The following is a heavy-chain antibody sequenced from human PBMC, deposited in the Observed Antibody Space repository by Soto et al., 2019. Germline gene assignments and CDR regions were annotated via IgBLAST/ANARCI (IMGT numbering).Heavy chain of an antibody. D-gene: IGHD3-10*01. J-gene: IGHJ6*02. Sequence: GESLKISCKGSGYSFTSYWISWVRQMPGKGLEWMGRIDPSDSYTNYSPSFQGHVTISADKSISTAYLQWSSLKASDTAMYYCASWSYGSGPAHYGMDVWGQGTTVTVS. CDR2: IDPSDSYT. CDR3: ASWSYGSGPAHYGMDV. V-gene: IGHV5-10-1*01. CDR1: GYSFTSYW.